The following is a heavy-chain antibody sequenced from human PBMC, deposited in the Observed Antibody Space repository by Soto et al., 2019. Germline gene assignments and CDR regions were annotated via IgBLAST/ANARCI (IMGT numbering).Heavy chain of an antibody. Sequence: PGGSLRLSCAASGFTFDDYTMHWVRQAPGKGLEWVSLISWDGGSTYYADSVKGRFTISRDNSKNSLYLQMNSLRTEDTALYYCAKDRSSSWPEYFQHWGQGTLVTVSS. CDR1: GFTFDDYT. V-gene: IGHV3-43*01. D-gene: IGHD6-13*01. CDR2: ISWDGGST. CDR3: AKDRSSSWPEYFQH. J-gene: IGHJ1*01.